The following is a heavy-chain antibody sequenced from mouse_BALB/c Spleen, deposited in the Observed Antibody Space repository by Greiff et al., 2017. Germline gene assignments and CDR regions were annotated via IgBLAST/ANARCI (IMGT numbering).Heavy chain of an antibody. CDR3: AKVRRSYYAMDY. V-gene: IGHV5-17*02. CDR1: GFTFSSFG. D-gene: IGHD2-14*01. CDR2: ISSGSSTI. Sequence: DVKLVESGGGLVQPGGSRKLSCAASGFTFSSFGMHWVRQAPEKGLEWVAYISSGSSTIYYADTVKGRFTISRDNPKNTLFLQMTSLRSEDTAMYYCAKVRRSYYAMDYWGQGTSVTVSS. J-gene: IGHJ4*01.